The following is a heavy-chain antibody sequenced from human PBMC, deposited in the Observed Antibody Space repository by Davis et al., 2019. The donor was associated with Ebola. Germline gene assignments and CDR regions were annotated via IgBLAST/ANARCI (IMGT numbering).Heavy chain of an antibody. CDR3: ARDMSPWATQTDALDI. CDR2: ISGVGGVI. Sequence: PGGSLRLSCAASGFTLSDHYMGWVRQAPGKGLEWVSYISGVGGVIYYGDSVEGRFTMSRDNAKNSVYLNMDNLRVEDTALYYCARDMSPWATQTDALDIWGQGTMVTVSS. CDR1: GFTLSDHY. J-gene: IGHJ3*02. V-gene: IGHV3-11*01. D-gene: IGHD5-24*01.